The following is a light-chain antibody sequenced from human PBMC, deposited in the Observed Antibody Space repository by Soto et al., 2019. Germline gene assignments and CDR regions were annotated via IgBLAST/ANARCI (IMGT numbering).Light chain of an antibody. J-gene: IGKJ1*01. CDR2: AAS. CDR1: QGISEY. Sequence: DIQMAQSPSSLSASIGDRVTITCRASQGISEYLDWYQQRPGNAPNLLIYAASILQSGVPSRFSGSGSGTHFTLTISSLHPEDVATYYCHSYNSIPRTFGQGTTVEIK. CDR3: HSYNSIPRT. V-gene: IGKV1-27*01.